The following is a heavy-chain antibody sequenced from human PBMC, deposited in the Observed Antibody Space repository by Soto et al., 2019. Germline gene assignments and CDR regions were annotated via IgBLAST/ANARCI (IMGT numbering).Heavy chain of an antibody. D-gene: IGHD3-3*01. CDR3: ARKYSDFGSGRTYYYYYAMDV. V-gene: IGHV4-34*01. Sequence: PSETLSLTCAVYGGSFSGDYWSWIRQPPGKGLEWIGEINHSGSTNYNPSLKSRVTISVDASKNQFSLKLSSVSAADTAVYYCARKYSDFGSGRTYYYYYAMDVWGQGTTVTVSS. CDR1: GGSFSGDY. CDR2: INHSGST. J-gene: IGHJ6*02.